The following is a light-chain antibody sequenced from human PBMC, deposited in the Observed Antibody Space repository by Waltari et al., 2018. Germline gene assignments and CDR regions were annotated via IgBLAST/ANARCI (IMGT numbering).Light chain of an antibody. Sequence: QSVLTQPPSASGTPGQTVTISCSGSSSNIGSNYVYWYQQLPGTAPKLLIFTNKQRPPGVPDRFSGAKSGTSASLAISGLRSEDEADYYCAAWDASLSGVVFGGGTKLTVL. J-gene: IGLJ2*01. CDR3: AAWDASLSGVV. V-gene: IGLV1-47*01. CDR2: TNK. CDR1: SSNIGSNY.